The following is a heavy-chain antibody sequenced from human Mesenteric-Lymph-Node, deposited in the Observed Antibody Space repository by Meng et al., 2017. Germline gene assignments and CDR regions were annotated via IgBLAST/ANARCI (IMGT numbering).Heavy chain of an antibody. J-gene: IGHJ4*02. Sequence: GESLKISCAASGFTFSSYEMNWVRQAPGKGLEWVSYISGSSNPIYYADSVKGRFTISRDNAKNSLYLQMNSLRGEDTAVYYCAREGRYCSSTSCYVCFDYWGQGTLVTVSS. V-gene: IGHV3-48*03. D-gene: IGHD2-2*01. CDR1: GFTFSSYE. CDR3: AREGRYCSSTSCYVCFDY. CDR2: ISGSSNPI.